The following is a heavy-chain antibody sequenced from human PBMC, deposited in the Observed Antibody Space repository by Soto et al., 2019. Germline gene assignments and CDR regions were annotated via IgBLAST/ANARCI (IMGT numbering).Heavy chain of an antibody. Sequence: QVQLQESGPGLVKPSQTLSLTCTVSGGSISSGGYYCSWIRQHPGKGLEWIGYIYYSGSTYYNPSLKSRVTISVDTSKNQFSLKLSSVTAADTAVYYCARGVDYPAAFDYWGQGTLVTVSS. D-gene: IGHD4-17*01. CDR1: GGSISSGGYY. CDR2: IYYSGST. CDR3: ARGVDYPAAFDY. J-gene: IGHJ4*02. V-gene: IGHV4-31*03.